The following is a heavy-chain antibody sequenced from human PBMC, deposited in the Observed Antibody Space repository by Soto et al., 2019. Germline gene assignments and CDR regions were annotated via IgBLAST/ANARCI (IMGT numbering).Heavy chain of an antibody. J-gene: IGHJ4*02. D-gene: IGHD3-22*01. V-gene: IGHV5-51*01. Sequence: GESLKNSCKGSGYSFTSYWIGWVRQMPGKGLEWMGVIYPGDSDTRYSPSFQGQVTISADKSISTAYLQWSSLKASDTAMYYCARRFSYYYDSSGYLFDYWGQGTLVTVSS. CDR2: IYPGDSDT. CDR1: GYSFTSYW. CDR3: ARRFSYYYDSSGYLFDY.